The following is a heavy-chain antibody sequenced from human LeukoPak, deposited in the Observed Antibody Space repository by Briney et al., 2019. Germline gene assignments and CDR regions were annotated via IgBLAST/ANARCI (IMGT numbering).Heavy chain of an antibody. J-gene: IGHJ6*04. V-gene: IGHV4-59*01. Sequence: SETLSLTCTVSGASITSYYWSWIRQPPGKGLEWIGYVFYTGNTNYNPSLKSRVTISLDTSKNQFSLKLNSVTAADTAMYYCARDRSVAADATVYFYGMAVWGKGTTVTVSS. CDR2: VFYTGNT. CDR3: ARDRSVAADATVYFYGMAV. D-gene: IGHD6-13*01. CDR1: GASITSYY.